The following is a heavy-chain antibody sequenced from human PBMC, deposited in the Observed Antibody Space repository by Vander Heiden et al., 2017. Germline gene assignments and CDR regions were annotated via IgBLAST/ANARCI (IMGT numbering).Heavy chain of an antibody. D-gene: IGHD4-17*01. J-gene: IGHJ5*02. CDR3: AKDRLRWNRGWFNP. CDR1: GSPVGSYP. CDR2: ISGSSGST. V-gene: IGHV3-23*01. Sequence: EGQLLEAGGGLVEPGESLRLSCGAAGSPVGSYPLSWVLQASVNGLGWVSAISGSSGSTFYADSVKGLFTISIDNSKITLYLQMNSLRAEDTAVYFCAKDRLRWNRGWFNPWGQGTLVTVSS.